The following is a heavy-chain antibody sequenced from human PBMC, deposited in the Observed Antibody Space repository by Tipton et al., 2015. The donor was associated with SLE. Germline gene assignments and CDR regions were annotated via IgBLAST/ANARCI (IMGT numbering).Heavy chain of an antibody. CDR2: ISSSSSYI. J-gene: IGHJ4*01. D-gene: IGHD3-22*01. Sequence: SLRLSCAASGFTFSGYSINWVRQAPGKALEWVSSISSSSSYIYYADSVKGRFTISRDNAKNSLYLQMNSLRAEDTAVYYCARVSSGYYYGDYADCCSHGTVVTVSS. V-gene: IGHV3-21*03. CDR1: GFTFSGYS. CDR3: ARVSSGYYYGDYADC.